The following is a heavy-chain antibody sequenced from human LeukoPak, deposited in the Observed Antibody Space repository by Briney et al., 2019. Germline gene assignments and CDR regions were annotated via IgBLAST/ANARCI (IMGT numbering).Heavy chain of an antibody. V-gene: IGHV4-61*08. CDR3: ARRQTYFDY. J-gene: IGHJ4*02. Sequence: PSETLSLTCTVSGGSISSGGYYWSWIRQPPGKGLEWIGYIYYSGSTKYNPSLKSRVTISLDTSKKQFSLKLSSVTAADTALYYCARRQTYFDYWGQGTLVTVSS. CDR2: IYYSGST. CDR1: GGSISSGGYY.